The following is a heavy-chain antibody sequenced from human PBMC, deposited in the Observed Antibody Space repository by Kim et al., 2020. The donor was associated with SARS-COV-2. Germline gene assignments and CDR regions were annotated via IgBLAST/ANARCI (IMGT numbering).Heavy chain of an antibody. D-gene: IGHD3-16*02. V-gene: IGHV3-9*01. CDR3: ARSGDGTYPQGAYYYGLDV. Sequence: GGSLRLSCAASGFRFDDYALHWVRQPPGKGLEWVSGISWNGDNRGHADSVMGRFTISRDNAKNSLYLQMNELRPDDTALYYCARSGDGTYPQGAYYYGLDVWGQGTTVTVSS. J-gene: IGHJ6*02. CDR2: ISWNGDNR. CDR1: GFRFDDYA.